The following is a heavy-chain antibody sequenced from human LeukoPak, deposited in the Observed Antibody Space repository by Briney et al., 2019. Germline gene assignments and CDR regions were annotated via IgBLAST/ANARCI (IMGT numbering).Heavy chain of an antibody. CDR2: ISSSSSYI. CDR1: GFTFSSYS. Sequence: GGSLRLSCAASGFTFSSYSMNWVRQAPGKGLEWVSSISSSSSYIYYADSVKGRFTISRDNSKNTLYLQMNSLRAEDTAVYYCAKGGSGLRYYFDYWGQGTLVTVSS. J-gene: IGHJ4*02. CDR3: AKGGSGLRYYFDY. V-gene: IGHV3-21*04. D-gene: IGHD3-10*01.